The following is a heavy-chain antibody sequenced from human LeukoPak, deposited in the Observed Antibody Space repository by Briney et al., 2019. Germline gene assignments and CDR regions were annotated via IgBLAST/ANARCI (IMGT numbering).Heavy chain of an antibody. CDR2: IIPIFGTA. CDR3: ARAGPEHQIVGASFRYNWFDP. Sequence: GASVKVSCKASGGTFSSYAISWVRQAPGQGLEWMGGIIPIFGTANYAQKFQGRVTITADKSTSTAYMELSSLRSEDTAVYYCARAGPEHQIVGASFRYNWFDPWGREPWSPSPQ. D-gene: IGHD1-26*01. V-gene: IGHV1-69*06. J-gene: IGHJ5*02. CDR1: GGTFSSYA.